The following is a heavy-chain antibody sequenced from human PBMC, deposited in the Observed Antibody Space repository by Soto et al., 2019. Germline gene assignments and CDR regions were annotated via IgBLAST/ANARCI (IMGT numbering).Heavy chain of an antibody. Sequence: PSETLSLTCTVSGDSISSNTNYWRWIRQPPGEAGKGLGWIGYTGNTNYNPSLKGRVTISVDTSKNQFSLKLSSVIAADTAMYYCARHGREDSRGFYYWFDPWGQGTLVTVS. J-gene: IGHJ5*02. V-gene: IGHV4-61*05. D-gene: IGHD3-22*01. CDR2: IGYTGNT. CDR1: GDSISSNTNY. CDR3: ARHGREDSRGFYYWFDP.